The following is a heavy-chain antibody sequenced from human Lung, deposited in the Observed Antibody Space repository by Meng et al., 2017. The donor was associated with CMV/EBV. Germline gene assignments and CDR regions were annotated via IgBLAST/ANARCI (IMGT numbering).Heavy chain of an antibody. CDR1: GYTFTSYD. D-gene: IGHD4-17*01. CDR3: ARGLGPSYADRDY. Sequence: TASGYTFTSYDINWVRQATGQGLEWMGWMNPKSGNTGYALKFQGRVTMTRNTSINTAYMELSSLRSEDTAVYYCARGLGPSYADRDYWGQGTLVTVSS. J-gene: IGHJ4*02. CDR2: MNPKSGNT. V-gene: IGHV1-8*01.